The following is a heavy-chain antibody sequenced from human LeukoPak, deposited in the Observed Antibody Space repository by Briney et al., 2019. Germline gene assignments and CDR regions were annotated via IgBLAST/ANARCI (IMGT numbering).Heavy chain of an antibody. D-gene: IGHD3-22*01. CDR3: AKEVTRGYYYDSSGLDY. CDR2: IGGSGGST. CDR1: GFTFSSYA. J-gene: IGHJ4*02. V-gene: IGHV3-23*01. Sequence: GGSLRLSCAASGFTFSSYAMSWVRQAPGKGLEWVSAIGGSGGSTYYADSVKGRFTISRDNSKNTLYLQMNSLRAEDTAVYYCAKEVTRGYYYDSSGLDYWGQGTLVTVSS.